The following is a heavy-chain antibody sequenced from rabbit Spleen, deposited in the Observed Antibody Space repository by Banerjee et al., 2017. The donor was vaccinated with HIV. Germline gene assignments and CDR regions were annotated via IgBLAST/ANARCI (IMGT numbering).Heavy chain of an antibody. J-gene: IGHJ6*01. V-gene: IGHV1S40*01. CDR3: ARDTGSSFSSYGMDL. D-gene: IGHD8-1*01. Sequence: QSLEESGGDLVKPGTSLTLTCTASGFSFISGYYMCWVRQAPGKGLEWSACIAAGSAGTTYYANWAKGRFTCSKTSSTTVTLQMTSLTAADTATYFCARDTGSSFSSYGMDLWGPGTLVTVS. CDR2: IAAGSAGTT. CDR1: GFSFISGYY.